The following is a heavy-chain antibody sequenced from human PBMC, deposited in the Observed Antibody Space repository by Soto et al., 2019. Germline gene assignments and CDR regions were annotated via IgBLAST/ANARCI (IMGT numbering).Heavy chain of an antibody. D-gene: IGHD2-15*01. CDR2: INPNTGNT. V-gene: IGHV1-2*02. J-gene: IGHJ4*02. CDR1: GYTFSGHF. Sequence: QVQLVQSGADLKKPGASVKVSCKTSGYTFSGHFLQWVRQAPGAGSEWMGWINPNTGNTKYGQKFEGRVTMTRDMSSSTAYMELTRRTVDDTAVYFCARAGSYCSGGSCPFAYWGQGSRVTVSS. CDR3: ARAGSYCSGGSCPFAY.